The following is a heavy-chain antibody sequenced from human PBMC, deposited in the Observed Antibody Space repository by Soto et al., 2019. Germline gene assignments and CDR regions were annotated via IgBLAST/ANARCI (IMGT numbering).Heavy chain of an antibody. Sequence: SETLSLTCAVYGGSFSGYYWSWIRQPPGKGLEWIGEINHSGSTNYNPSLKSRVTISVDTSKNQFSLKLSSVTAADTAVYYCARGKRSSSSAGGMDVWGQGTTVTVPS. D-gene: IGHD6-13*01. J-gene: IGHJ6*02. CDR3: ARGKRSSSSAGGMDV. CDR2: INHSGST. V-gene: IGHV4-34*01. CDR1: GGSFSGYY.